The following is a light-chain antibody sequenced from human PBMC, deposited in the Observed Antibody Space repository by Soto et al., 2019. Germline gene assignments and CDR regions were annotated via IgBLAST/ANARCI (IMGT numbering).Light chain of an antibody. CDR3: QQYNKWPPIT. J-gene: IGKJ5*01. CDR2: GAS. CDR1: QSISSH. Sequence: EILLTQSPSTLCLSPGDRATLSCRASQSISSHLAWYQQKPGQAPRLLIYGASTRATGIPARFSGSGSGTEFTLTISSLQSEDFAVYHCQQYNKWPPITFGQGTRLEIK. V-gene: IGKV3-15*01.